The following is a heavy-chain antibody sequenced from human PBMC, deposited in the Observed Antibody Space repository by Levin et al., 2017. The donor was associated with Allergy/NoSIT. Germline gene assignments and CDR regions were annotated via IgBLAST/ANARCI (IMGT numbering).Heavy chain of an antibody. V-gene: IGHV4-61*02. CDR2: IYTSGST. CDR3: ARAVVPRYFDWLLAYFDY. J-gene: IGHJ4*02. D-gene: IGHD3-9*01. Sequence: SQTLSLTCTVSGGSVSSGNYYWSWIRQPAGKELEWLGRIYTSGSTNYNPSLKSRVTISRDTSKNQFSLELSSVTATDTAVYYCARAVVPRYFDWLLAYFDYWGQGTLVTVSS. CDR1: GGSVSSGNYY.